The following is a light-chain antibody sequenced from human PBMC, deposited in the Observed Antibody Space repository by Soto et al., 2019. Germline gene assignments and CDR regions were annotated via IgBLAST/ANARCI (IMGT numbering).Light chain of an antibody. V-gene: IGKV1-8*01. CDR3: QQYYSYPWT. J-gene: IGKJ1*01. CDR1: QGISSY. Sequence: AIRMTQSPSSFSASTGDRVTITCRASQGISSYLAWYQQKPGKAPKLLIYAASTLQSGVPSRFSGSGSGTDFTLTISCLQSEDFGTYYCQQYYSYPWTFGQGTKVDI. CDR2: AAS.